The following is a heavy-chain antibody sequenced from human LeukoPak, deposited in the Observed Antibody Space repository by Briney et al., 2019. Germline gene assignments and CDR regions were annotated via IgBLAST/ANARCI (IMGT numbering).Heavy chain of an antibody. CDR3: ARQCCSGGSCYPDPGHSPLDY. J-gene: IGHJ4*02. V-gene: IGHV1-69*05. CDR1: GGTFSSYA. CDR2: IIPIFGTA. D-gene: IGHD2-15*01. Sequence: ASVKVSCKASGGTFSSYAISWVRQAPGQGLEWMGRIIPIFGTANYAQKFQGRVTITTDESTSTAYMELSSLRSEDTAVYYCARQCCSGGSCYPDPGHSPLDYWGQGTLVTVSS.